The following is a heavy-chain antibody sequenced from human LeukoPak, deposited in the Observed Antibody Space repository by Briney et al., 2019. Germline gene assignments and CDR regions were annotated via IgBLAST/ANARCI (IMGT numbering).Heavy chain of an antibody. CDR2: IKQNGGEK. Sequence: GGALRLSCAASGFTFINYCRNWVRQAPGKGLEWVANIKQNGGEKSYVDSVKSRFTISRDNDKNSLHLQMNSLRAAARAVYYCVRVGGYCSGGSRYSDSWGQGDLVTVSS. CDR3: VRVGGYCSGGSRYSDS. D-gene: IGHD2-15*01. J-gene: IGHJ4*02. CDR1: GFTFINYC. V-gene: IGHV3-7*01.